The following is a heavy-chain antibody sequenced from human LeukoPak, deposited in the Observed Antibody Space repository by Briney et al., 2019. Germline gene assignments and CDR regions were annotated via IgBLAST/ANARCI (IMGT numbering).Heavy chain of an antibody. Sequence: PGGSLRLSCAASGFTFSDYWMHWVRQAPGKGLVWVSRINSDGSSTNYADSVKGRFTISRDNAKNTLYLQMNSLRAEDTAVYYCAIGYRPNWGSTVGDYWGQGTLVTVSS. J-gene: IGHJ4*02. CDR2: INSDGSST. CDR1: GFTFSDYW. D-gene: IGHD7-27*01. CDR3: AIGYRPNWGSTVGDY. V-gene: IGHV3-74*01.